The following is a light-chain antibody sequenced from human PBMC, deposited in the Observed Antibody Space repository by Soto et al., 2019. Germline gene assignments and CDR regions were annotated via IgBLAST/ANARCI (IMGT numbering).Light chain of an antibody. J-gene: IGKJ1*01. Sequence: DIQMTQSPSSLSASVGDRVTITCRASQGISDYLAWYQQKPGKVPKLLIYAASTLQSGVPSRFSGSGYGTDFTLTISSLQPEDVATYYCQKYNNAPWTFGQGTKVEI. CDR2: AAS. CDR3: QKYNNAPWT. V-gene: IGKV1-27*01. CDR1: QGISDY.